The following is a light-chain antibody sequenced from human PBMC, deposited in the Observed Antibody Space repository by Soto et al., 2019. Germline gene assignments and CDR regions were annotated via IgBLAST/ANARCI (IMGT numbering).Light chain of an antibody. Sequence: SVLTQPTSVSAAPGQKVTISCSGSSSNIGNNYVSWYQQLPGTAPKLLIYDNNKRPSGIPDRFSGSKSGTSATLGITGLQTGDEADHYCGTWDSSLSAVVFGGGTKLTVL. CDR2: DNN. CDR3: GTWDSSLSAVV. V-gene: IGLV1-51*01. J-gene: IGLJ2*01. CDR1: SSNIGNNY.